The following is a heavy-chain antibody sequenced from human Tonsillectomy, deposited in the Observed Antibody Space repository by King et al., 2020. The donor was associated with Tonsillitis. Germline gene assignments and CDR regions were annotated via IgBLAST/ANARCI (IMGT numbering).Heavy chain of an antibody. J-gene: IGHJ5*01. V-gene: IGHV3-30*02. D-gene: IGHD5-24*01. CDR1: GFTFSSYG. CDR3: AQIQRERWLQIADS. Sequence: QLVQSGGGVVQPGGSLRLSCAASGFTFSSYGMHWVRQAPGKGLEWVAFIRYDGSNKYYADSVKGRFTISRDNSKNTLYLEMNSLRAEDTAVYYCAQIQRERWLQIADSWGQGTLVTVSS. CDR2: IRYDGSNK.